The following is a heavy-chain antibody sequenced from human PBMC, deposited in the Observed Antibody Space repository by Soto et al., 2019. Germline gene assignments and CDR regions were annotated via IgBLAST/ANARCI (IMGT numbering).Heavy chain of an antibody. V-gene: IGHV3-23*01. CDR1: GFTFSSYA. CDR3: AKDIYGYCSGGSCYSSYFFDY. Sequence: PGGSLRLSCAASGFTFSSYAMSWVRQAPGKGLEWVSAISGSGGSTYYADSVKGRFTISRDNSKNTLYLQMNSLRAEDTAVYYCAKDIYGYCSGGSCYSSYFFDYWGQGTLVTVSS. D-gene: IGHD2-15*01. J-gene: IGHJ4*02. CDR2: ISGSGGST.